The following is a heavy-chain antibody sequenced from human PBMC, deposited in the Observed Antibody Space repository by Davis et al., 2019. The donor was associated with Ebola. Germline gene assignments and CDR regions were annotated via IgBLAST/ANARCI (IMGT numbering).Heavy chain of an antibody. CDR3: ARGMGYGGLDP. CDR1: GGSISSSSYY. Sequence: MPSETLSLTCTVSGGSISSSSYYWTWIRQPPGKGLEWIGEINHSGSTNYNPSLKSRVTISVDKSKNQFSLKLSSVTAADTAVYYCARGMGYGGLDPWGQGTLVTVSS. J-gene: IGHJ5*02. V-gene: IGHV4-39*07. CDR2: INHSGST. D-gene: IGHD4-23*01.